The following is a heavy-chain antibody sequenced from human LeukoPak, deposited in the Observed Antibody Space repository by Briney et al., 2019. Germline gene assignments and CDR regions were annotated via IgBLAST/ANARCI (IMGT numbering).Heavy chain of an antibody. V-gene: IGHV3-53*01. CDR1: GFTVSSSY. CDR3: ARGQVVVTAGAAFDI. J-gene: IGHJ3*02. D-gene: IGHD2-21*02. CDR2: IYSGGST. Sequence: GGSLRLSCAASGFTVSSSYMSWVRQASGKGLEWVSVIYSGGSTYYADSVKGRFTISRDNSKNTLYLQMNSLRAEDTAVYYCARGQVVVTAGAAFDIWGQGTMVTVSS.